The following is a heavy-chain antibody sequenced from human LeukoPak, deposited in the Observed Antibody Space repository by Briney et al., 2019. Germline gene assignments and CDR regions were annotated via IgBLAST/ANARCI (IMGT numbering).Heavy chain of an antibody. Sequence: SETLSLTCAVSGYSISSGYYWGWIRQPPGKGLEWIGSSYHSGSTYYNPSLKSRVTISVDTSKNQFSLKLSSVTAADTAVYYCARGLFYDFWSGYPSNWFDPWGQGTLVTVSS. D-gene: IGHD3-3*01. J-gene: IGHJ5*02. V-gene: IGHV4-38-2*01. CDR3: ARGLFYDFWSGYPSNWFDP. CDR2: SYHSGST. CDR1: GYSISSGYY.